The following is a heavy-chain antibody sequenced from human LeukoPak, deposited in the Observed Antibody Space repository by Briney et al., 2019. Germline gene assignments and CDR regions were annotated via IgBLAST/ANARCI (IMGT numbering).Heavy chain of an antibody. CDR2: IYSGGST. Sequence: GGSLRLSCAASGFTVSSNYMSWVPQAPGKGLEWVSVIYSGGSTYYADSVKGRFTISRDNSKNTLYLQMNSLRAEDTAVYYCARAQLAAAGPNDYWGQGTLVTVSS. D-gene: IGHD6-13*01. J-gene: IGHJ4*02. CDR1: GFTVSSNY. CDR3: ARAQLAAAGPNDY. V-gene: IGHV3-66*02.